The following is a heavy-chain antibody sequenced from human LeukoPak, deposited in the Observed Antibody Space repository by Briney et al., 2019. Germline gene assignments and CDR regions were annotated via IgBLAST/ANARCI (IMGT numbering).Heavy chain of an antibody. CDR1: GFTFSSYE. V-gene: IGHV3-48*03. D-gene: IGHD6-13*01. CDR2: ISSSGSTI. Sequence: GGSLRLSCAASGFTFSSYEMNWVRQAPGKGLERVSYISSSGSTIYYADSVKGRFTISRDNAKNSLYLQMNSLRAEDTAVYYCARKGSSSWAFDYWGQGTLVTVSS. CDR3: ARKGSSSWAFDY. J-gene: IGHJ4*02.